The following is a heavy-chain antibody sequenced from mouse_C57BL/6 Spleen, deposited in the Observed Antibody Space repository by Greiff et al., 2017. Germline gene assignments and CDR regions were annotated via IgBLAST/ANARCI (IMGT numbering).Heavy chain of an antibody. V-gene: IGHV1-59*01. D-gene: IGHD4-1*01. CDR1: GYTFTSYW. J-gene: IGHJ2*01. CDR2: IDPSDSYT. Sequence: QVQLKQPGAELVRPGTSVKLSCKASGYTFTSYWMHWVKQRPGQGLEWIGVIDPSDSYTNYNQKFKGKATLTVDTSSSTAYMQLSSLTSEDSAVYYCTRLGRGYFDYWGQGTTLTVSS. CDR3: TRLGRGYFDY.